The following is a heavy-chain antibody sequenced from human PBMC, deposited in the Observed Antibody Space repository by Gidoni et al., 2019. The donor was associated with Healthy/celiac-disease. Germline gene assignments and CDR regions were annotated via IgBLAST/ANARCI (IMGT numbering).Heavy chain of an antibody. Sequence: QVQLQESGPGLVKPSGTLSLTCAVSGGSISSSTWWSWVRQPPKKGLEWIGEIYHSGITNYNPSLRSRVTISVDKSKNQFSLKLSSVTAADTAVYYCASRYYYDSSGYYYLAFDIWGQGTMVTVSS. D-gene: IGHD3-22*01. CDR3: ASRYYYDSSGYYYLAFDI. J-gene: IGHJ3*02. V-gene: IGHV4-4*02. CDR1: GGSISSSTW. CDR2: IYHSGIT.